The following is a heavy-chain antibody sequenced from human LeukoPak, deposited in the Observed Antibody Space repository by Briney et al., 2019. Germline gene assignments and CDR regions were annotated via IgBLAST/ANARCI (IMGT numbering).Heavy chain of an antibody. CDR1: GYTFTGYY. V-gene: IGHV1-2*02. CDR3: ARENWELLRAFDI. CDR2: INPNSGGT. J-gene: IGHJ3*02. Sequence: ASVKVSCKASGYTFTGYYMHWVRQAPGQGLEWMGWINPNSGGTNYAQKFQGRVTMTRDTSISTAYMELSRLRSDDTAVYYCARENWELLRAFDIWGQGTMVTVSS. D-gene: IGHD1-26*01.